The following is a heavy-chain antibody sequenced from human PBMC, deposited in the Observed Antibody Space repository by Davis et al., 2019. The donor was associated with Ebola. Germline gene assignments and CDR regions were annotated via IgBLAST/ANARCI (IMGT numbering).Heavy chain of an antibody. Sequence: PGGSLRLSCAASGFTFSNAWMSWVRQAPGKGLEWLAVISYDGSNKYYADSVKGRFTISRDNSKNTLYLQMNSLRAEDTAVYYCARDLYGDCSSTSCSWGHLDVWGQGTTVTVSS. CDR3: ARDLYGDCSSTSCSWGHLDV. CDR2: ISYDGSNK. D-gene: IGHD2-2*01. V-gene: IGHV3-30-3*01. J-gene: IGHJ6*02. CDR1: GFTFSNAW.